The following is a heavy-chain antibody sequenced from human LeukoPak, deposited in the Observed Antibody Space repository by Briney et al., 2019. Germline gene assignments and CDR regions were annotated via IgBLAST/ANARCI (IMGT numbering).Heavy chain of an antibody. CDR3: ARATYISSRASQLGY. Sequence: SEALSLTCTVSGGSISSSSYYWGWIRQPPGKGLEWIGSIYYSGSTYYNPSLKSRVTISVDTSKNQFSLKLSSVTAADTAVYYCARATYISSRASQLGYWGQGTLVTVSS. D-gene: IGHD6-13*01. CDR2: IYYSGST. CDR1: GGSISSSSYY. V-gene: IGHV4-39*01. J-gene: IGHJ4*02.